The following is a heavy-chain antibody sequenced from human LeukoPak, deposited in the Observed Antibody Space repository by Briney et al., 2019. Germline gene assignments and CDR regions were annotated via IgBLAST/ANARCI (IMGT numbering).Heavy chain of an antibody. J-gene: IGHJ1*01. D-gene: IGHD3-22*01. Sequence: GGSLRLSCEASGFNFSRYWMHWVRQAPRKGLVWVSRKSDGKTNYADSVKGRFTISRDNAKNTVSLQMDSLRAEDTGVYYCARAPSEVGGYYPEYFRHWGQGTLVTVSS. CDR2: KSDGKT. CDR3: ARAPSEVGGYYPEYFRH. V-gene: IGHV3-74*01. CDR1: GFNFSRYW.